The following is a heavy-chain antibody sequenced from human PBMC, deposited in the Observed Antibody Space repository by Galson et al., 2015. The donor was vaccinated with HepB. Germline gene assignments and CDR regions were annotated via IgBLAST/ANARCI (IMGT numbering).Heavy chain of an antibody. CDR1: GFTFSSYA. D-gene: IGHD3-9*01. CDR3: AGGSYDILTGYPDYYYYGMDV. Sequence: SLRLSGAASGFTFSSYAMHWVRQAPGKGLAGVAVISYDGRNKYHADPVKGRFTISRDNSTNTLYLQMNSLRAEDTAAYYCAGGSYDILTGYPDYYYYGMDVWCQGTTVTVSS. V-gene: IGHV3-30*04. J-gene: IGHJ6*02. CDR2: ISYDGRNK.